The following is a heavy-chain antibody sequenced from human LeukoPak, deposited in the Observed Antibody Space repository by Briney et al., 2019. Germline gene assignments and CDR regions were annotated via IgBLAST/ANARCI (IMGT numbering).Heavy chain of an antibody. CDR1: GFTFITYA. CDR2: ISGSGGST. V-gene: IGHV3-23*01. CDR3: AKDYFGSGSFVPDNAFDI. Sequence: PGGSLRLSCEASGFTFITYAMSWVRQAPGKGLEWVSTISGSGGSTYYADSVKGRFTISRDNSKNTVSLQLNSLRAEDTAIYYCAKDYFGSGSFVPDNAFDIWAKGQWSPSLQ. D-gene: IGHD3-10*01. J-gene: IGHJ3*02.